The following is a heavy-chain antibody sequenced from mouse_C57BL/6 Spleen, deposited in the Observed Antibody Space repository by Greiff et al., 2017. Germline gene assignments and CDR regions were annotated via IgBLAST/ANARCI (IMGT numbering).Heavy chain of an antibody. J-gene: IGHJ2*01. CDR1: GFSFTSYG. D-gene: IGHD2-4*01. V-gene: IGHV2-2*01. CDR3: ARNLGLRGYFDY. Sequence: QVQLQQSGPGLVQPSQSLSITCTVSGFSFTSYGVHWVRQSPGKGLEWLGVIWSGGSTDYNAAFISRLSICKDNAKSHVFFKMNSLQADDAAIYYCARNLGLRGYFDYWGQGTTLTVSS. CDR2: IWSGGST.